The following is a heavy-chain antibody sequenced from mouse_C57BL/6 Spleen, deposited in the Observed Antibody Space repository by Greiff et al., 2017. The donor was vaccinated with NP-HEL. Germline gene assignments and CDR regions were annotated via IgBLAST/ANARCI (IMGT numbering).Heavy chain of an antibody. V-gene: IGHV1-64*01. Sequence: QVQLQQPGAELVKPGASVKLSCKASGYTFTSYWMHWVKQRPGQGLEWIGMIHPNSGSTNYNEKLKSKATLTVDKSSSTAYMQLSSLTSEDSAVYYCAYYGSSSYYAMDYWGQGTSVTVSS. D-gene: IGHD1-1*01. J-gene: IGHJ4*01. CDR3: AYYGSSSYYAMDY. CDR1: GYTFTSYW. CDR2: IHPNSGST.